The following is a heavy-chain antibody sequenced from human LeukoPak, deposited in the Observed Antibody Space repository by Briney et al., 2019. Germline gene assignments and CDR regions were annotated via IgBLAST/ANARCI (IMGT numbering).Heavy chain of an antibody. Sequence: GGSLRLSCAASGFTFSSYSMNWVRQAPGKGLEWVSSISSSSSYIYYADSLKGRFTISRDNAKNSLYLQMNSLRAEDTAVYYCARGRSGVSGNDSPFDYWGQGTLVIVSS. D-gene: IGHD5-12*01. CDR2: ISSSSSYI. CDR3: ARGRSGVSGNDSPFDY. CDR1: GFTFSSYS. J-gene: IGHJ4*02. V-gene: IGHV3-21*01.